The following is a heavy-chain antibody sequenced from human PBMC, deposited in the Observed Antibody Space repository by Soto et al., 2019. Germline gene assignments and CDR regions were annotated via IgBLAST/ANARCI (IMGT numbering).Heavy chain of an antibody. Sequence: EAQLVESGGGLVQPGGSLRLSCVASGFSFSGYWMTWVRQAPGKGLEWVANIKQDGSEKYYVDSVKGRVTISRDNAKKSLFPETSSLRAEDTATYYCARYYPTGWARSYYYGMDFWGQGTTVTVSS. CDR2: IKQDGSEK. J-gene: IGHJ6*02. D-gene: IGHD6-19*01. CDR3: ARYYPTGWARSYYYGMDF. V-gene: IGHV3-7*01. CDR1: GFSFSGYW.